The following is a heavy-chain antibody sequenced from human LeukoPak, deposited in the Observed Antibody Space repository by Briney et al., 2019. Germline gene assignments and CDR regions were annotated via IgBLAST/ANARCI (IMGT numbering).Heavy chain of an antibody. CDR2: INPNSGGT. V-gene: IGHV1-2*02. D-gene: IGHD2-2*01. Sequence: ASVKVSCKASGYTFSGYYMHCVREAPGQGLEWMGWINPNSGGTNYAQKFQGRVTMTRDTSISTAYMELSRLRSDDTAVYYCARDGPDIVVVPAAGPIDWFDPWGQGTLVTVPS. CDR1: GYTFSGYY. J-gene: IGHJ5*02. CDR3: ARDGPDIVVVPAAGPIDWFDP.